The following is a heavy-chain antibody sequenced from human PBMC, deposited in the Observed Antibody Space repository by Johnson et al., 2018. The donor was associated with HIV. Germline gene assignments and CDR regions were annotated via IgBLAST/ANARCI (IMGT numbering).Heavy chain of an antibody. CDR3: ARAYSYGALDI. V-gene: IGHV3-30*14. CDR1: GFTFSSYA. CDR2: ISYDGSNK. Sequence: QEKLVESGGGVVQPGRSLRLSCAASGFTFSSYAMHWVRQAPGKGLEWVAVISYDGSNKYYADSVKGRFTISRDTSKNTLYLQMKSLRAEDTALYYGARAYSYGALDIWGKGTMFTVSS. D-gene: IGHD1-26*01. J-gene: IGHJ3*02.